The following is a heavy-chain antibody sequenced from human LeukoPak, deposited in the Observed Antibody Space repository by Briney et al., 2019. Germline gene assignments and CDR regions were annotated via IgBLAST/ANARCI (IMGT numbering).Heavy chain of an antibody. D-gene: IGHD1-26*01. J-gene: IGHJ4*02. CDR3: ARDTTPFGYSYDS. CDR1: GFTFNYCW. Sequence: PGGSLRLSCAASGFTFNYCWMRWFRQGPGKGLVWVSRVTHDGSDTSYADSVKGRFTISRDNAKNTLYLEMNSLRAEDTAVYYCARDTTPFGYSYDSWGQGTLVTVSS. CDR2: VTHDGSDT. V-gene: IGHV3-74*01.